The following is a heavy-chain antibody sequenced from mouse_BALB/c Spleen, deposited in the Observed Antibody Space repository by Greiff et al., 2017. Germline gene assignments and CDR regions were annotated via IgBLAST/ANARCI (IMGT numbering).Heavy chain of an antibody. CDR1: GFTFSSFG. V-gene: IGHV5-17*02. D-gene: IGHD2-4*01. J-gene: IGHJ4*01. Sequence: EVQVVESGGGLVQPGGSRKLSCAASGFTFSSFGMHWVRQAPEKGLEWVAYISSGSSTIYYADTVKGRFTISRDNPKNTLFLQMTSLRSEDTAMYYCARSYYDYDGYYAMDYWGQGTSVTVSS. CDR2: ISSGSSTI. CDR3: ARSYYDYDGYYAMDY.